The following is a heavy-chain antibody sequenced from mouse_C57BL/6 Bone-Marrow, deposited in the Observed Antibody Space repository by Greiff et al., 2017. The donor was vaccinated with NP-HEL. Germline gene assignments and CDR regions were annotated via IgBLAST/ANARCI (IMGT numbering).Heavy chain of an antibody. CDR2: IYPRDGSN. J-gene: IGHJ3*01. D-gene: IGHD2-4*01. V-gene: IGHV1-85*01. Sequence: VKLMESGPELVKPGASVKLSCKASGYTFTSYDINWGKQRPGQGLEWIGWIYPRDGSNKDNEKFKGKATLTVDTSSSTAYMELHSLTSEDSAVYFCARGGYYDYGVFAYWGQGTLVTVSA. CDR3: ARGGYYDYGVFAY. CDR1: GYTFTSYD.